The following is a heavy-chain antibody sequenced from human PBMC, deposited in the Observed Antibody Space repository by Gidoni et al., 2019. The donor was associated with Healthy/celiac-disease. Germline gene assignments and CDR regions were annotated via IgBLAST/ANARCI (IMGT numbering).Heavy chain of an antibody. CDR1: GYTFTGYD. V-gene: IGHV1-2*02. D-gene: IGHD3-16*01. Sequence: QVQLVQSGAEVKKPGASVKVSCKASGYTFTGYDVHWVRQAPGQGLEWMGWINPNSGGTNYAQKFQGRVTMTRDTSISTAYMELSRLRSDDTAVYYCARDAYDYVWPFDYWGQGTLVTVSS. CDR2: INPNSGGT. J-gene: IGHJ4*02. CDR3: ARDAYDYVWPFDY.